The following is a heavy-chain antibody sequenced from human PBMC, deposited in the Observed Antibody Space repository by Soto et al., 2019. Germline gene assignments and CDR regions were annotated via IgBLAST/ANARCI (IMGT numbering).Heavy chain of an antibody. CDR1: GYIFASSW. J-gene: IGHJ4*02. Sequence: GESLKISCEGSGYIFASSWIGWVRQMPGKGLEWLGIIYFGDSDARYSPSFQGQGTISADKSISTAYLQWSSLKASDTAMYYCAGGGYCTGGGCSRHYFDSWGQGTLVTVSS. CDR3: AGGGYCTGGGCSRHYFDS. D-gene: IGHD2-15*01. CDR2: IYFGDSDA. V-gene: IGHV5-51*01.